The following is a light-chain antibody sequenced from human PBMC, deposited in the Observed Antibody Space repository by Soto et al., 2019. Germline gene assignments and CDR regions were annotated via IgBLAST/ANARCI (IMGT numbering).Light chain of an antibody. CDR3: MQALRAPPT. CDR2: LGS. J-gene: IGKJ1*01. V-gene: IGKV2-28*01. CDR1: QSLLISNGYNY. Sequence: DIVMTQSPLSLPVTPGEPASISCRSSQSLLISNGYNYLDWYLQKPGQSPQLLIYLGSNRASGVPDRFSGSGSGTDFTLEISRVEAEDVGIYHCMQALRAPPTFGQGTKVEI.